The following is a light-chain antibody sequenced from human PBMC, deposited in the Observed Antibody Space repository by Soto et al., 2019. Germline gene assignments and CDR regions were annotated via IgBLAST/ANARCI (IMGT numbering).Light chain of an antibody. V-gene: IGKV1-5*01. Sequence: DIQMTQSPSSLSPSVGDRVTITCRASRSISDWLAWYQQKPGKAPELLIYFVSTLQSGVPSSFSGSGSGTEFTLTISDLQPEDFATYYCQHLTAYPITFGQGTRLEN. J-gene: IGKJ5*01. CDR2: FVS. CDR3: QHLTAYPIT. CDR1: RSISDW.